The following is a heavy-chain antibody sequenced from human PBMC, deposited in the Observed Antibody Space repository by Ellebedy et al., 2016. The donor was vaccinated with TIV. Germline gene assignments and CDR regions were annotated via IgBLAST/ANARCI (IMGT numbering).Heavy chain of an antibody. CDR1: GVSISTSNYS. D-gene: IGHD3-10*02. V-gene: IGHV4-39*01. CDR3: ARHVKTMFDLYYFDY. Sequence: MPSETLSLTCTVSGVSISTSNYSWGWSRQPPGKGLVWIWSMYYCGSTYYNPSLKSRVTISVDTSKNQFSLKLSSVTAADTAVYYCARHVKTMFDLYYFDYWGQGTLVTVSS. CDR2: MYYCGST. J-gene: IGHJ4*02.